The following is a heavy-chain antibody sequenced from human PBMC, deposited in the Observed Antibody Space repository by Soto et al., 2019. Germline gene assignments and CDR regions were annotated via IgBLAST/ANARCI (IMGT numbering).Heavy chain of an antibody. CDR1: GGTFSSYA. D-gene: IGHD3-16*02. CDR3: ARGLHLGELSPGGY. CDR2: INPNSGGT. V-gene: IGHV1-2*04. Sequence: GASVKVSCKASGGTFSSYAISWVRQAPGQGLEWMGWINPNSGGTNYAQKFQGWVTMTRDTSISTAYMELSRLRSDDTAVYYCARGLHLGELSPGGYWGQGTLVTVSS. J-gene: IGHJ4*02.